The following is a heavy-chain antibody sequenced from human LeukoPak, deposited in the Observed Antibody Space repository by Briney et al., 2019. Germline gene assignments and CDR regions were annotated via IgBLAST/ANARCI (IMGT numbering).Heavy chain of an antibody. Sequence: PGGSLRLSCAASGFTFSSYAMNWVRQAPGKGLEWVSVISGSGGSTYYADSVKGRFTISRDNSKNTLYLQMNSLRAEDTAVYYCAKDLGRGAFGVLLRWGQGTLVTVSS. CDR2: ISGSGGST. CDR1: GFTFSSYA. V-gene: IGHV3-23*01. J-gene: IGHJ4*02. CDR3: AKDLGRGAFGVLLR. D-gene: IGHD3-10*01.